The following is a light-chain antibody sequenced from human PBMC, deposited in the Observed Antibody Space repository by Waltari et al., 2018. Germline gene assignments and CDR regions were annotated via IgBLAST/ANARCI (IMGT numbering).Light chain of an antibody. CDR3: QAWDSSTYVV. Sequence: SYELTQPPSVSVSPGQTASITCSGDKLGDKYACWYQQKPGQSPVVVIYQDRKRPSGIPERFSGSRSGNTATLTISGTQAMYEADYYCQAWDSSTYVVFGGGTKLTVL. J-gene: IGLJ2*01. CDR1: KLGDKY. CDR2: QDR. V-gene: IGLV3-1*01.